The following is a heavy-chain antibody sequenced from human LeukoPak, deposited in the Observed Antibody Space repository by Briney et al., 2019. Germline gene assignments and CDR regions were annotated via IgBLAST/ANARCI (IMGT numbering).Heavy chain of an antibody. CDR1: GFTFSIYW. CDR3: ARDPSPRTSYYYYYMDV. CDR2: INTDGSST. J-gene: IGHJ6*03. Sequence: GGSLRLSCEASGFTFSIYWMTWVRQAPGKGLVWVSRINTDGSSTSYADSVKGRFTISRDNAKNTLYLQMNSLRAEDTAVYYCARDPSPRTSYYYYYMDVWGKGTTVTVSS. D-gene: IGHD2-2*01. V-gene: IGHV3-74*01.